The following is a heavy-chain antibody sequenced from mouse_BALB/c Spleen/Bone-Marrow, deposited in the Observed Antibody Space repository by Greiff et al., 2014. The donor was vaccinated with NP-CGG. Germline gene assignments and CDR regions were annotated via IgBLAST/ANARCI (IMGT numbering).Heavy chain of an antibody. CDR3: VRYYGSSYYYAMDY. CDR2: IRSKSNNYAT. CDR1: GFTFNTYA. D-gene: IGHD1-1*01. V-gene: IGHV10-1*02. Sequence: EVQLQQSGGGLVQPKGSLKLSCAASGFTFNTYAMNWVRQAPGKGLEWVARIRSKSNNYATYYADSVKDRFTISRDDSQSMLYLQMNNLKTEDTAMYYCVRYYGSSYYYAMDYWGQGTSVTVSS. J-gene: IGHJ4*01.